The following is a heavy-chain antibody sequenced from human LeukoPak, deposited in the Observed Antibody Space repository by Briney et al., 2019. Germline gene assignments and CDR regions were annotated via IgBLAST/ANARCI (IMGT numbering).Heavy chain of an antibody. J-gene: IGHJ2*01. CDR2: ISSSSSYI. CDR3: ARRFGVLSRYLDL. D-gene: IGHD3-10*01. CDR1: GFTFSSYS. Sequence: GGSLRLSCAASGFTFSSYSMNWVRQAPGKGLEWVSSISSSSSYIYYADSVKGRFTVSRDNAKNSLNLQMKSLRVEDTALYYCARRFGVLSRYLDLWGRGTLVTVSS. V-gene: IGHV3-21*04.